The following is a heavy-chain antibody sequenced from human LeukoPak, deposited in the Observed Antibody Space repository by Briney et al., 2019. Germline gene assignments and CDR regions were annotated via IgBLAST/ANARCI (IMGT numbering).Heavy chain of an antibody. Sequence: SETLSLTCTVSGGSISSGDYYWSWIRQPPGKGLEWIGYIYYSGSTYYSPSLKSRVTISVDTSKNQFSLKLSSVTAADTAVYYCARGYDFWSGYYKRDAFDIWGQGTMVTVSS. D-gene: IGHD3-3*01. CDR3: ARGYDFWSGYYKRDAFDI. CDR2: IYYSGST. CDR1: GGSISSGDYY. J-gene: IGHJ3*02. V-gene: IGHV4-30-4*08.